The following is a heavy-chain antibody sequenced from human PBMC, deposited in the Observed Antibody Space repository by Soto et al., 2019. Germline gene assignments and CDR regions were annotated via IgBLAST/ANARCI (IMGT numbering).Heavy chain of an antibody. CDR1: GFTFSGSA. J-gene: IGHJ4*02. Sequence: RLSCAASGFTFSGSAMHWVRQASGKGLEWVGRIKREADGGTTDYAAPVKGRTTISRDDSKNTLYLQMNSLKTEDTAVYYCTTGLSNGYYNFDYWGQGTPVTVSS. V-gene: IGHV3-15*01. CDR2: IKREADGGTT. CDR3: TTGLSNGYYNFDY. D-gene: IGHD3-22*01.